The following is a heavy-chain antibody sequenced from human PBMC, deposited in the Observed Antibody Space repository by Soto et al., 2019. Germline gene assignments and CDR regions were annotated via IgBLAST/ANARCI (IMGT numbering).Heavy chain of an antibody. CDR1: GYIFTAYG. J-gene: IGHJ4*02. V-gene: IGHV1-18*01. CDR3: ARPLNTDSSAYSSFVF. CDR2: VSTNDDRT. Sequence: ASVKVSCKTSGYIFTAYGLAWLRQAPGQRREWMGWVSTNDDRTNYAQKFQGRVTMTTDRSTTTTSMELRRLRPDDTAGYYCARPLNTDSSAYSSFVFCGQGTLVIVSS. D-gene: IGHD3-22*01.